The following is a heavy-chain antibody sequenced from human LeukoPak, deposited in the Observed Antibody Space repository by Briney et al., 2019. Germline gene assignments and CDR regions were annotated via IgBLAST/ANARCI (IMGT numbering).Heavy chain of an antibody. J-gene: IGHJ4*02. CDR3: ARSNYYDSSGYYVRDDY. Sequence: SETLSLTCAVSGGSISSGGYSWSWIRQPPGKGLEWIGYIYHSGSTNYNPSLKSRVTISVDTSKNQFSLKLSSVTAADTAVYYCARSNYYDSSGYYVRDDYWGQGTLVTVSS. D-gene: IGHD3-22*01. CDR1: GGSISSGGYS. V-gene: IGHV4-30-2*01. CDR2: IYHSGST.